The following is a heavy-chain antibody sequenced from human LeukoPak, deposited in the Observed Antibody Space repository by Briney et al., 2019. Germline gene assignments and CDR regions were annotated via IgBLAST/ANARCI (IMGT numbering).Heavy chain of an antibody. V-gene: IGHV4-31*03. D-gene: IGHD4-23*01. CDR2: IYYSGST. J-gene: IGHJ4*02. CDR3: ARGIRGGNSQNFDY. Sequence: SETLSLTCTVSGGSISSGGYSWSWIRQHPGKGLEWIGYIYYSGSTYYNPSLKSRVTISVDTSKNQFSLKLSSVTAADTAVYYCARGIRGGNSQNFDYWGQGTLVTVSS. CDR1: GGSISSGGYS.